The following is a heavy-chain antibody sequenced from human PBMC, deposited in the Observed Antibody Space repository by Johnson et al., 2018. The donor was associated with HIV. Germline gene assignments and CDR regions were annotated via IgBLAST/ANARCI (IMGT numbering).Heavy chain of an antibody. D-gene: IGHD4-17*01. CDR1: GFTFSSYA. Sequence: VQLVESGGGLVQPGGSLRLSCAASGFTFSSYAMSWVRQAPGKGLEWVSRRNSDGSRTNSAASVKGRCTISRDKAKNTRHLQMNSLRAEDTDVYYCAKGRDGDSDAFDIWGQGTMVTVSS. CDR2: RNSDGSRT. V-gene: IGHV3-74*02. J-gene: IGHJ3*02. CDR3: AKGRDGDSDAFDI.